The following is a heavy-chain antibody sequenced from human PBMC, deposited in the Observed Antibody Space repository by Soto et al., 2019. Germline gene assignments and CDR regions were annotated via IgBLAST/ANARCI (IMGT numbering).Heavy chain of an antibody. Sequence: SETLSLTCTVSGGSISSYYWSWIRQPPGKGLEWIGYIYYSGSTNYNPSLKSRVTISVDTSKNQFSLKLSSVTAADTAVYYCAREWVKKGYDSSGYPHGMDVWGQGTTVTVSS. CDR2: IYYSGST. CDR3: AREWVKKGYDSSGYPHGMDV. V-gene: IGHV4-59*01. D-gene: IGHD3-22*01. CDR1: GGSISSYY. J-gene: IGHJ6*02.